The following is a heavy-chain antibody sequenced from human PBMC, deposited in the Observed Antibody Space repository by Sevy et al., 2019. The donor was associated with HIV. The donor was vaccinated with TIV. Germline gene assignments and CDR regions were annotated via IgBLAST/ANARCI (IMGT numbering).Heavy chain of an antibody. CDR3: ARESPLGVEWELSRPQNWFDP. CDR2: IYYSGST. V-gene: IGHV4-59*01. CDR1: GGSISSYY. D-gene: IGHD1-26*01. Sequence: SETLSLTCTVFGGSISSYYWNWIRQPPGKGLEWIGYIYYSGSTNYNPSLKSLVTISVDISKNQFSLKLSSVTAADTAVYYCARESPLGVEWELSRPQNWFDPWGQGTLVTVSS. J-gene: IGHJ5*02.